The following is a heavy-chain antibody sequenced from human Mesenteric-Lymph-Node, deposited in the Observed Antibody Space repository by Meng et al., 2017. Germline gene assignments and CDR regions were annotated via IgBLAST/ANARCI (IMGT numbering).Heavy chain of an antibody. CDR3: AHRLLGGVGS. CDR2: IFWDDDK. V-gene: IGHV2-5*02. D-gene: IGHD1-26*01. J-gene: IGHJ4*02. CDR1: GFLIRTSGVG. Sequence: QITLKESGPTLVKRTQTLTLTCTCPGFLIRTSGVGVGWIRQPPGQALEWRALIFWDDDKRYSPSLKTRLTITRDTSKNQVVLTMTNMDPVDTATYYCAHRLLGGVGSWGQGTLVTVSS.